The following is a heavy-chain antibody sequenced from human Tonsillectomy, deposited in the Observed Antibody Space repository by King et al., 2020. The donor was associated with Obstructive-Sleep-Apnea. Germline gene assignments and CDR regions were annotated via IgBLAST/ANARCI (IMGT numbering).Heavy chain of an antibody. V-gene: IGHV3-30*18. Sequence: VQLVESGGGVVQPGRSLRLSCAASGFTFSSYGMHWVRQAPGKGLEWVAVISYDGSNKYYADSGNGRFTISRDNSKNTLYLQMNSLRVEDTAVYYCAKENYDYGDQTEAFDAFDIWGQGTMVTVSS. J-gene: IGHJ3*02. CDR3: AKENYDYGDQTEAFDAFDI. CDR1: GFTFSSYG. D-gene: IGHD4-17*01. CDR2: ISYDGSNK.